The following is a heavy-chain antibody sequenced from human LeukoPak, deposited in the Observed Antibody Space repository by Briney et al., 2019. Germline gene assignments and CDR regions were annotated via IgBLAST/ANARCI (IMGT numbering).Heavy chain of an antibody. CDR3: ARMALRRFGELLSRRVYWFDP. Sequence: NPGGSLRLSCAASGFTFSSYSMNWVRQAPGKGLEWVSSIISISSYIYYADSVKGRFTISRDNAKNSLYLQMNSLRAEDTAVYYCARMALRRFGELLSRRVYWFDPWGQGTLVTVSS. CDR1: GFTFSSYS. D-gene: IGHD3-10*01. J-gene: IGHJ5*02. CDR2: IISISSYI. V-gene: IGHV3-21*01.